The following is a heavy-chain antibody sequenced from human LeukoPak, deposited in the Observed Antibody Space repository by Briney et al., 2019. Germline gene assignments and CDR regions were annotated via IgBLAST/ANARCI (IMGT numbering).Heavy chain of an antibody. D-gene: IGHD1-1*01. CDR3: AREVPGFDT. CDR1: GYTFTGNL. CDR2: IDPSTGGT. J-gene: IGHJ5*02. V-gene: IGHV1-2*02. Sequence: ASMKVSCKASGYTFTGNLIHWVRQAPGQGLEWMGWIDPSTGGTHYALKFQDRVSVTSDTAISTAYMELNMLTSDDTAVYFCAREVPGFDTWGQGTLVTVSS.